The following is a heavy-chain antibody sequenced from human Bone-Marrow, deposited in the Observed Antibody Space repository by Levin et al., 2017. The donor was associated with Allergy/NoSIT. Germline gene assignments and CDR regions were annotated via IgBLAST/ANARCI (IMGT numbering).Heavy chain of an antibody. Sequence: GESLKISCAASGFTFSSYGMHWVRQAPGKGLEWVAVIWYDGSNKYYADSVKGRFTISRDNSKNTLYLQMNSLRAEDTAVYYCARDNLGGVTTIRIYYYYGMDGWGQGTTVTVSS. CDR3: ARDNLGGVTTIRIYYYYGMDG. CDR1: GFTFSSYG. D-gene: IGHD4-11*01. J-gene: IGHJ6*02. CDR2: IWYDGSNK. V-gene: IGHV3-33*01.